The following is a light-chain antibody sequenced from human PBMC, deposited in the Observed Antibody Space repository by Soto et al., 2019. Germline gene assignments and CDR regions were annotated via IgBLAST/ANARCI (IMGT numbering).Light chain of an antibody. Sequence: DIQMTQSPSSLSASVGDRVTITCRASQDISDYLTLYHHTPGYAPKVLVYGSSSLQSGVLSRFSGSGTGTDFTLTITSLQPEDFGTYYCQQSYSNVITFGQGTRLEIK. J-gene: IGKJ5*01. CDR2: GSS. CDR3: QQSYSNVIT. CDR1: QDISDY. V-gene: IGKV1-39*01.